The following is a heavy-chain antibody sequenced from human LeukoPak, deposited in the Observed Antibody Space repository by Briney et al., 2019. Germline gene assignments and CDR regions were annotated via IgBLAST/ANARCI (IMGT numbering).Heavy chain of an antibody. V-gene: IGHV3-9*01. J-gene: IGHJ6*02. CDR2: ISWNSGSI. CDR3: ARENGLAPMDV. Sequence: GGSLRLSCAASGFTFDDYAMHWVRQAPGKGLEWVSGISWNSGSIGYADFVKGRFTISRDNAKNSLYLQMNSLRAEDTALYYCARENGLAPMDVWGQGTTVTVSS. CDR1: GFTFDDYA. D-gene: IGHD6-19*01.